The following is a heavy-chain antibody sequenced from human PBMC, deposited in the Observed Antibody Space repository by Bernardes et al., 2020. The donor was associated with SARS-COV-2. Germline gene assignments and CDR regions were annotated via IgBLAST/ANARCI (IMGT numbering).Heavy chain of an antibody. V-gene: IGHV3-21*01. CDR2: ITASTNYI. D-gene: IGHD4-17*01. Sequence: GGSLRLSCAASGFNFRSYAMSWVRQAPGKGLQWVSSITASTNYIQYTDSVEGRFTVSRDNAKNSLYLEMTSLRVEDTAIYYCARILRDNGFGSGYYDLWGRGTLVIVSS. CDR1: GFNFRSYA. CDR3: ARILRDNGFGSGYYDL. J-gene: IGHJ2*01.